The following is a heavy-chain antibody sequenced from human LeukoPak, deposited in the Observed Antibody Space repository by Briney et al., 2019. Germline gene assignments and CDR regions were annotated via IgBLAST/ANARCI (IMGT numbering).Heavy chain of an antibody. CDR3: ARASSGWFHD. CDR1: GFTFCSYW. CDR2: IKQYGSEK. V-gene: IGHV3-7*01. Sequence: GGSLRLSCAASGFTFCSYWMSGVCQAPGKGRGCGANIKQYGSEKQYVDSLKGRVTISRDNAKNSLYLEMNRLRAEDTAVYYCARASSGWFHDWGQGTLVTVSS. J-gene: IGHJ4*02. D-gene: IGHD6-19*01.